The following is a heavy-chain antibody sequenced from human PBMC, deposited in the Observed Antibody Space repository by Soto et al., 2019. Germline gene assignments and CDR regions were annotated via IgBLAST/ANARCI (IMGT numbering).Heavy chain of an antibody. Sequence: GASVKVSCKASVYTFTSYDMNWVRQATGQGLEWMGWMNPNSGNTGYAQKFQGRVTMTRNTSISTAYMELSSLRSEDTAVYYCARGFLEWSPPYYYYMDVWGKGTTVTVSS. J-gene: IGHJ6*03. D-gene: IGHD3-3*01. CDR1: VYTFTSYD. V-gene: IGHV1-8*01. CDR3: ARGFLEWSPPYYYYMDV. CDR2: MNPNSGNT.